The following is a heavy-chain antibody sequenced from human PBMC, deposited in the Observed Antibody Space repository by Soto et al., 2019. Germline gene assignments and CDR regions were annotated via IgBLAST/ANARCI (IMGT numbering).Heavy chain of an antibody. Sequence: EVQLLESGGGLAQPGGSLRLSCAASGFTFNPYAMNWVRQAPGKGLEWVSTIRGSGAGTYYADSVKGRFTISRDNSKNTLYLQMNSLGAEATAVYFCAKGFGISWQYYFDYWGQGTLVTVSS. V-gene: IGHV3-23*01. CDR3: AKGFGISWQYYFDY. J-gene: IGHJ4*02. CDR2: IRGSGAGT. D-gene: IGHD6-13*01. CDR1: GFTFNPYA.